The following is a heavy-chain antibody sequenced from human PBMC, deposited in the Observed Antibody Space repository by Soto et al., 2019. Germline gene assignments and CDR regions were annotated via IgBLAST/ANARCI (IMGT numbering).Heavy chain of an antibody. CDR2: ISDDGASI. J-gene: IGHJ4*02. D-gene: IGHD5-18*01. V-gene: IGHV3-48*03. CDR1: GFSFSSFA. Sequence: PGWSLRLSCEASGFSFSSFAMNRVRQAPGRGLEWVSYISDDGASIYYADSLKGRFTISRDNAKNSLSLQMNNLRAEDTAVYYCARENSVQAWLHHFDHWGLGTLVTVSS. CDR3: ARENSVQAWLHHFDH.